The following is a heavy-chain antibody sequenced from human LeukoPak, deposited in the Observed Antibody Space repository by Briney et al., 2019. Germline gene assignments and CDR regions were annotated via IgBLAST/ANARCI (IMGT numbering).Heavy chain of an antibody. D-gene: IGHD6-13*01. CDR1: GFIFSSYS. CDR2: ISGGGGNI. J-gene: IGHJ3*02. CDR3: ARDLGSSSWKHAFDI. V-gene: IGHV3-48*01. Sequence: GGSLRLSCAASGFIFSSYSMNWVRQAPGKGLEWISYISGGGGNIHYADSVEGRFTISRDNAKNSLYLQMNSLRAEDTAVYYCARDLGSSSWKHAFDIWGQGTMVTVSS.